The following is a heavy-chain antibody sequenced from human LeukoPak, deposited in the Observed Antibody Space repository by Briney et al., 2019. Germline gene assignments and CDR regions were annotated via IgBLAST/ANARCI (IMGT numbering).Heavy chain of an antibody. V-gene: IGHV1-18*01. Sequence: ASVKVSCKASGYTFTSYGISWVRQAPGQGFEWMAWISAYNDDTNYAQKFQGRVTMTRDTSTSTVYMELSSLRSEDTAVYYCARNRNIRGPREAFDYWGQGTLVTVSS. J-gene: IGHJ4*02. D-gene: IGHD2/OR15-2a*01. CDR3: ARNRNIRGPREAFDY. CDR1: GYTFTSYG. CDR2: ISAYNDDT.